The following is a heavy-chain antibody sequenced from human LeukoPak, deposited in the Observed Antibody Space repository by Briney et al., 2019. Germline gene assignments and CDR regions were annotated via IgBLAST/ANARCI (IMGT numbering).Heavy chain of an antibody. CDR1: GFTFSSYA. Sequence: PGGSLRLSCAASGFTFSSYAMSWVRQAPGKGLEWVSAIYGSGGSTYYADSVKGRFTISRDNSKNTLYLQMNSLRAEDTAVYYCAKDGSWIQLWLPNYWGQGTLVTVSS. J-gene: IGHJ4*02. CDR3: AKDGSWIQLWLPNY. V-gene: IGHV3-23*01. D-gene: IGHD5-18*01. CDR2: IYGSGGST.